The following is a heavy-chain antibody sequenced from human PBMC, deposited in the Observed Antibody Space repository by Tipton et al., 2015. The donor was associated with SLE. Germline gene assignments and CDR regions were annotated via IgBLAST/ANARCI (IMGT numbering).Heavy chain of an antibody. D-gene: IGHD6-6*01. Sequence: GRFTISRDNAKNSPYLQMNSLRAEDTAVYYCARGSIAARPGAFDIWGQGTMVTVSS. CDR3: ARGSIAARPGAFDI. J-gene: IGHJ3*02. V-gene: IGHV3-7*04.